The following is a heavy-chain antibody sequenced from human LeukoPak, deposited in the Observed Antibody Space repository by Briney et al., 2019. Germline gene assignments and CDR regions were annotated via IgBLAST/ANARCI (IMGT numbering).Heavy chain of an antibody. Sequence: ASVTVSCTASGYTFTSYYMHWVRQAPGQGLEWMGLINPSGGSTSYAQKFQGRVTMTRDTSTSTVYMELSSLRSEDTAVYYCARGPSITMIVVVDDAFDIWGQGTMVTVSS. D-gene: IGHD3-22*01. V-gene: IGHV1-46*01. CDR1: GYTFTSYY. J-gene: IGHJ3*02. CDR2: INPSGGST. CDR3: ARGPSITMIVVVDDAFDI.